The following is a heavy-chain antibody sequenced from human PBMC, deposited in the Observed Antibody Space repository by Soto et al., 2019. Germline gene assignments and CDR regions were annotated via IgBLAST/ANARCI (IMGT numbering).Heavy chain of an antibody. CDR2: IYYSGGT. CDR3: ARRPGNWFDP. J-gene: IGHJ5*02. CDR1: GGSISSGDYY. V-gene: IGHV4-30-4*01. Sequence: SETLSLTCTVSGGSISSGDYYWSWIRQPPGKGLEWIGYIYYSGGTYYNPSLKSRVTISVDTSKNQFSLKLSSVTAADTAVYYCARRPGNWFDPWGQGTLVTVSS.